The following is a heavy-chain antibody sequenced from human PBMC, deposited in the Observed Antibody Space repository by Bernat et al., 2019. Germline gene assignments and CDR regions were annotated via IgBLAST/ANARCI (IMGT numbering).Heavy chain of an antibody. CDR3: AKNEDRCSSGWYVAFDI. CDR2: IIPIFGTA. V-gene: IGHV1-69*01. J-gene: IGHJ3*02. D-gene: IGHD6-19*01. Sequence: QVQLVQSGAEVKKPGSSVKVSCKASGGTFSSYAISWVRQAPGQGLEWMGGIIPIFGTANYAQKFQGRVTITADESTSTAYMELSSLRSEDTAVYYCAKNEDRCSSGWYVAFDIWGQGTMVTVSS. CDR1: GGTFSSYA.